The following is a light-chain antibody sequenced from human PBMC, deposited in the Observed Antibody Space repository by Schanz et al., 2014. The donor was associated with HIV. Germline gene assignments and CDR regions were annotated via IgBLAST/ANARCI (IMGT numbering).Light chain of an antibody. J-gene: IGKJ3*01. CDR2: GAS. Sequence: EMVMTQSPATLSVSPGERATLSCRASQSVSSNLAWYQQKPGQAPRLLIYGASTRATGIPARFSGSGSGTDFTLTISRLEPEDFAVYYCQQYGSPFGPGTKVDIK. CDR1: QSVSSN. V-gene: IGKV3-15*01. CDR3: QQYGSP.